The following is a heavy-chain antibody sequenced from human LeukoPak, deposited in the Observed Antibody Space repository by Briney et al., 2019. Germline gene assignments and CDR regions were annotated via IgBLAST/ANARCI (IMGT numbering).Heavy chain of an antibody. V-gene: IGHV3-21*01. Sequence: GGSLRLSCSASRFTFSSYTMNWVRQAPGKGLEWVSSIDPSNTYIYYADSVKGRFTISRDNAQNSLYLQMNSLRAEDTAVYYCTTEDYTTDYWGQGTLVTVSS. CDR2: IDPSNTYI. CDR3: TTEDYTTDY. CDR1: RFTFSSYT. D-gene: IGHD4-11*01. J-gene: IGHJ4*02.